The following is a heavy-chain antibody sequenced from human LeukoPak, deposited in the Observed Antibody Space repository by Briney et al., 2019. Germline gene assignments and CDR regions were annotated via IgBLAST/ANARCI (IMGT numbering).Heavy chain of an antibody. CDR1: GGSISGGNYY. CDR3: ARGPMARHAFDF. Sequence: SETLSLTCSVSGGSISGGNYYWSWIRQPAGKGLEWIGRIYTTGYTNYNPSLKNRITISLDTSENRLSLKLTSVTAADTALYYCARGPMARHAFDFWGQGTMVTVSS. D-gene: IGHD3-10*01. V-gene: IGHV4-61*02. J-gene: IGHJ3*01. CDR2: IYTTGYT.